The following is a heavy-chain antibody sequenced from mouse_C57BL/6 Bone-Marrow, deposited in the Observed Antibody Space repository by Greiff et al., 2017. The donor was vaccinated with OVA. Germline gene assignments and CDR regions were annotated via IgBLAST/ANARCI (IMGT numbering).Heavy chain of an antibody. CDR2: IYPRSGNT. J-gene: IGHJ1*03. Sequence: QVQLKQSGAELARPGASVKLSCKASGYTFTSYGISWVKQRTGQGLEWIGEIYPRSGNTYYNEKFKGKATLTADKSSSTAYMELRSLTSEDSAVYFCARDGGLRRGYFDVWGTGTTVTVSS. V-gene: IGHV1-81*01. CDR3: ARDGGLRRGYFDV. CDR1: GYTFTSYG. D-gene: IGHD2-4*01.